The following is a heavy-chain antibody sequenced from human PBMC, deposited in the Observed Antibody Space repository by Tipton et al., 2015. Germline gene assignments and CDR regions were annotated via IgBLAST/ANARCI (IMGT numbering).Heavy chain of an antibody. Sequence: GSLRFSCAASGFTFSTYWMHWVRQAPEKGLVWVSRIESDGSSPTYADSVKGRFTISRDNAKNTLYLQMNSLRAEDTAVYYCARGRLTIDYWGQGTLVTVSS. CDR3: ARGRLTIDY. CDR2: IESDGSSP. V-gene: IGHV3-74*01. J-gene: IGHJ4*02. CDR1: GFTFSTYW. D-gene: IGHD1/OR15-1a*01.